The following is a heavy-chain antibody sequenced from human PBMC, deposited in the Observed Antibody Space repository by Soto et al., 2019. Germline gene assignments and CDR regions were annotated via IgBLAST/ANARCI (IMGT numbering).Heavy chain of an antibody. J-gene: IGHJ6*02. CDR2: IIPIFGTE. CDR3: ARDRIAGSKYYYGMDV. V-gene: IGHV1-69*01. D-gene: IGHD6-13*01. Sequence: QVQLVQSGAEVKKPGSSVRVSCKASGGTFSSYAISWVRQAPGQGLEWMGEIIPIFGTENYAQKFQGRVTITAYESTSTAYMELSSLRSEDTAVYYCARDRIAGSKYYYGMDVWGQGTTVTVSS. CDR1: GGTFSSYA.